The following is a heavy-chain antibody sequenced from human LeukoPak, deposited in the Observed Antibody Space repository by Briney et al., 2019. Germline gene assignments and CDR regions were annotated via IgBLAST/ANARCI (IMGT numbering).Heavy chain of an antibody. CDR3: ARGQYGDYEVVYGMDV. CDR2: IIPILGTA. V-gene: IGHV1-69*13. Sequence: AASVKVSCKASGGTFSSYAISWVRQAPGQGLEWMGGIIPILGTANYAQKFQGRVTITADESTSTAYMELSSLRSEDTAVYYCARGQYGDYEVVYGMDVWGQGTTVTVSS. CDR1: GGTFSSYA. D-gene: IGHD4-17*01. J-gene: IGHJ6*02.